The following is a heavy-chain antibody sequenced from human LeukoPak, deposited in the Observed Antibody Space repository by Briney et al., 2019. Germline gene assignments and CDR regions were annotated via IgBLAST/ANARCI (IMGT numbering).Heavy chain of an antibody. CDR3: ARHGSAAADDY. CDR2: IYPGDSDT. Sequence: GESLKISCKGSGYSFTSYWIAWVRQMPGEGLEWMGIIYPGDSDTRYSPSFQGQVTISADKSISTAYLQWSSLKASDTALYYCARHGSAAADDYWGQGTLVTVSS. CDR1: GYSFTSYW. D-gene: IGHD6-13*01. V-gene: IGHV5-51*01. J-gene: IGHJ4*02.